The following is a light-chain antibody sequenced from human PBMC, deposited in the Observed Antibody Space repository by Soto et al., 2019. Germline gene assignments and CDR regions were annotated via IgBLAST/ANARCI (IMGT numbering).Light chain of an antibody. CDR1: QSVGSD. CDR3: QQYLDWPRT. Sequence: ELVMTQSPATLSVSPGERATLSCRASQSVGSDLVWYRQKPGQAPRLLIYGASNRATGVPDRFSGSGSGTVFTLTISSLQSDEFAVYYCQQYLDWPRTFGQGTKVDIK. V-gene: IGKV3-15*01. CDR2: GAS. J-gene: IGKJ1*01.